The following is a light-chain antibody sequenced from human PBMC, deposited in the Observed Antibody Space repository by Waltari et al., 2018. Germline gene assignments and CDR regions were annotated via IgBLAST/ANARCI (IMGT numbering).Light chain of an antibody. CDR2: LGA. V-gene: IGKV2-28*01. CDR3: MQALQRPLT. Sequence: SLRDSSGYNYVDWWLQKPVQSPQLLMSLGANRVSRVVDRLSGSGSCTEFTLKISRVEAEDVGVYYCMQALQRPLTFGGGTKVEIK. J-gene: IGKJ4*01. CDR1: SLRDSSGYNY.